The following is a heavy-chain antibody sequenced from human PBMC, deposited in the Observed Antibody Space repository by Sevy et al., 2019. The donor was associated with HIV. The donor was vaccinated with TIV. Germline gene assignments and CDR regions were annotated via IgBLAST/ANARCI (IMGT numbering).Heavy chain of an antibody. J-gene: IGHJ3*01. V-gene: IGHV3-7*03. Sequence: GGSLRLSCAVSGFTFSNHWMTWVRQTPGNGLEWVANIKKDGSDKFYVDSVMGRFSISRDNAKNTLYLQMNSLRADDTAVYYCAKALNPALESMIEVIFRTLKGFDVSGQGTLVTVSS. CDR1: GFTFSNHW. CDR3: AKALNPALESMIEVIFRTLKGFDV. D-gene: IGHD3-22*01. CDR2: IKKDGSDK.